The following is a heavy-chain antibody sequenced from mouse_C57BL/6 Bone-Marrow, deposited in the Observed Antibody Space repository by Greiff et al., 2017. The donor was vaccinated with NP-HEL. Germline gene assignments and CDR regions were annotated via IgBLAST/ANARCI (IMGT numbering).Heavy chain of an antibody. Sequence: LVESGAELVRPGASVKLSCTASGFNIKDDYMHWVKQRPEQGLEWIGWIDPENGDTEYASKFQGKATITADTSSNTAYMQLSSLTSEDTSVYYCTTPPFYAMDYWGQGTSVTVSS. J-gene: IGHJ4*01. CDR1: GFNIKDDY. CDR2: IDPENGDT. CDR3: TTPPFYAMDY. V-gene: IGHV14-4*01.